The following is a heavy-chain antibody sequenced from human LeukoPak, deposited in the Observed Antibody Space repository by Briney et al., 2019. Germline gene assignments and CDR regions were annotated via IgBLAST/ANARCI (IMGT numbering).Heavy chain of an antibody. D-gene: IGHD3-10*01. CDR3: ARDLRGSDAYYFDY. Sequence: GGSLRLSCAASGFTFSSYAMSWVRQAPGKGLEWVSAISGSGGSTYYADSVKGRFTISRDNSKNTLYLQMNSLRGEDTAVYYCARDLRGSDAYYFDYWGQGTLVTVSS. CDR2: ISGSGGST. CDR1: GFTFSSYA. V-gene: IGHV3-23*01. J-gene: IGHJ4*02.